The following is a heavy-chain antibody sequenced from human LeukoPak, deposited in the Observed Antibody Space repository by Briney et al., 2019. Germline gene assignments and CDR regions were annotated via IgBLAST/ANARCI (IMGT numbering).Heavy chain of an antibody. J-gene: IGHJ3*02. V-gene: IGHV3-30-3*01. CDR1: GFTFSSYA. CDR3: ARGRLALYGSRTRPAFDI. D-gene: IGHD3-10*01. CDR2: ISYDGSNK. Sequence: GGSLRLSCAASGFTFSSYAMHWVRQALGKGLEWVAVISYDGSNKYYADSVKGRFTISRDNSKNTLYLQMNSLRAEDTAVYYCARGRLALYGSRTRPAFDIWGQGTMVTVSS.